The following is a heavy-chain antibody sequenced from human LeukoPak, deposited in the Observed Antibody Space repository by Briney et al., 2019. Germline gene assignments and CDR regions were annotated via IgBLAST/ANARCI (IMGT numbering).Heavy chain of an antibody. V-gene: IGHV3-23*01. CDR2: ISGSGCST. D-gene: IGHD6-19*01. J-gene: IGHJ4*02. CDR1: VYIFSSYA. CDR3: AKDGEISSGWYFDY. Sequence: GGSQTLACAASVYIFSSYAMSWAPQAPGGRLEWVEAISGSGCSTYYADSVKRRFTIPRDNSKNTLYLQMNSLRAEDTAVYYCAKDGEISSGWYFDYWGQGTLVTVSS.